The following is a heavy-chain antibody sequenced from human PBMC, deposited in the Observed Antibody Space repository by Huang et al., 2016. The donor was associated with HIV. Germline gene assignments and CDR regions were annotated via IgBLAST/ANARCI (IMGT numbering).Heavy chain of an antibody. CDR2: IYQSGTA. CDR1: GGSIISSGYS. J-gene: IGHJ3*02. CDR3: ARDLYSSGWHAFDT. Sequence: QLQLQESGSRLVRPSETLSLTCAVSGGSIISSGYSWSWIRQPPGKGLAWIGYIYQSGTASYNPSRKSRVTMSVDTSKDRFSLKLTSVTAADTAVYYCARDLYSSGWHAFDTWGQGTMVTVSS. D-gene: IGHD6-19*01. V-gene: IGHV4-30-2*01.